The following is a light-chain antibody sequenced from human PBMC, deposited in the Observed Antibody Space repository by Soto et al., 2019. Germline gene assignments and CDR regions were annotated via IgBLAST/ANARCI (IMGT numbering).Light chain of an antibody. CDR2: GAS. V-gene: IGKV3-15*01. CDR1: QSVSSN. CDR3: QQYDNWPPLT. Sequence: EIVVAQSPGTLSVSPGERATLSCRASQSVSSNVAWYQHKPGQAPRLLIYGASTRATGIPARFSGSGSGTESTLTISSLQSEDFAVYYCQQYDNWPPLTFGGGTKVEVK. J-gene: IGKJ4*01.